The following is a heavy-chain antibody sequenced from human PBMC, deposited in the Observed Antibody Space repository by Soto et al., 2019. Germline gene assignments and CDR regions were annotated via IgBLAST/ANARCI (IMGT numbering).Heavy chain of an antibody. V-gene: IGHV3-23*01. Sequence: GRSLRLSCAASGFTFSSYGMSWGQQAPGEGLEWVSGISGSDGSTYYADSVKGRFIISRDNSTNTLYLQMNSLRVEDTAVYYCAKEGLGGIGYTYYRDYYFDYWGQGTLVTVSS. CDR2: ISGSDGST. CDR1: GFTFSSYG. D-gene: IGHD3-10*01. J-gene: IGHJ4*02. CDR3: AKEGLGGIGYTYYRDYYFDY.